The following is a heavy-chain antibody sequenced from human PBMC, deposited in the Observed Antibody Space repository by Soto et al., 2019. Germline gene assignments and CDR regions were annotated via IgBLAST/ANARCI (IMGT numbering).Heavy chain of an antibody. CDR3: ARGVGSSPPRY. V-gene: IGHV4-59*01. CDR2: IYASGSP. CDR1: GGAISVSY. D-gene: IGHD1-26*01. J-gene: IGHJ4*02. Sequence: ASETLSLTCTISGGAISVSYWSWVRQPPGHELEWIGYIYASGSPYYNPSLRSRVTISADTSKNQISLKLTSPTAADTALYYCARGVGSSPPRYWGRGTLVTVPS.